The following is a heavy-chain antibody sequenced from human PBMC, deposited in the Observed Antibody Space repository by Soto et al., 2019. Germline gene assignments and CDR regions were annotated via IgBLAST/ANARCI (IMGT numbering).Heavy chain of an antibody. D-gene: IGHD3-22*01. CDR1: GGTFSSYA. Sequence: GGPVKVSCKASGGTFSSYAISWVRQAPGQGLEWMGGIIPIFGTADYAQKFQGRVTITADESTSTAYMELSSLRSEDTAVYYCARDSSGYYPDAFDIWGQGTMVTVSS. J-gene: IGHJ3*02. V-gene: IGHV1-69*13. CDR2: IIPIFGTA. CDR3: ARDSSGYYPDAFDI.